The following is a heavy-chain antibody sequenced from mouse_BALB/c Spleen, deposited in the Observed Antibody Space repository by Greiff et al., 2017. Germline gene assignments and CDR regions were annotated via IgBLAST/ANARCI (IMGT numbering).Heavy chain of an antibody. CDR2: IDPENGDT. Sequence: VQLQQSGAELVRSGASVKLSCTASGFNIKDYYMHWVKQRPEQGLEWIGWIDPENGDTEYAPKFQGKATMTADTSSNTAYLQLSSLTSEDTAVYYCIAKVRRKDYAMEDWGEGTSVTVSS. V-gene: IGHV14-4*02. D-gene: IGHD2-14*01. CDR3: IAKVRRKDYAMED. J-gene: IGHJ4*01. CDR1: GFNIKDYY.